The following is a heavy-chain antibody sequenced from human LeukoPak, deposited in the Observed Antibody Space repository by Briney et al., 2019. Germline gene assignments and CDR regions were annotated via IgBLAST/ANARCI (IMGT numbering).Heavy chain of an antibody. J-gene: IGHJ5*02. D-gene: IGHD4-23*01. CDR2: ISGSGGST. V-gene: IGHV3-23*01. CDR3: ARENGGNSGGSWFDP. Sequence: GGSLRLSCAASGFTFSSYGMSWVRQAPGKGLEWVSAISGSGGSTYYADSVKGRFTISRDNAKNSLYLQMNSLRAEDTAVYYCARENGGNSGGSWFDPWGQGTLVTVSS. CDR1: GFTFSSYG.